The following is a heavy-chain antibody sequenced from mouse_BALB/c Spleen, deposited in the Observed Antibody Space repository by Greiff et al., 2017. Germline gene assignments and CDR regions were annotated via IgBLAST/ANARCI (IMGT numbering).Heavy chain of an antibody. J-gene: IGHJ2*01. V-gene: IGHV3-2*02. Sequence: EVKLVESGPGLVKPSQSLSLTCTVTGYSITSDYAWNWIRQFPGNKLEWMGYISYSGSTSYTPSLKSRISITRDTSTNQFFLQLNSVTTEDTATYYCARGENSYYGYPYYFDYWGQGTTLTVSS. D-gene: IGHD1-2*01. CDR2: ISYSGST. CDR1: GYSITSDYA. CDR3: ARGENSYYGYPYYFDY.